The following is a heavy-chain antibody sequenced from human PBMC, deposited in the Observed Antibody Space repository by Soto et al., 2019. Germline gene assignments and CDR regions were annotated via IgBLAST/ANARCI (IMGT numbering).Heavy chain of an antibody. CDR1: VLTFSIYS. CDR3: ARDRSSYYDSSGYYRGGDSYYYGMDV. Sequence: RGSLLLSWVASVLTFSIYSMSWIRHAPGSGLEPVPNINKDGSEKYYVDSVKGRFTISRDNAKNSLYLQMNSLRAEDTAVYYCARDRSSYYDSSGYYRGGDSYYYGMDVWGHGTTVTVSS. V-gene: IGHV3-7*01. D-gene: IGHD3-22*01. CDR2: INKDGSEK. J-gene: IGHJ6*01.